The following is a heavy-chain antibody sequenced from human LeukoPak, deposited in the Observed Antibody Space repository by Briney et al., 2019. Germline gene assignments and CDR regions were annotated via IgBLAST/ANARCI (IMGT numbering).Heavy chain of an antibody. V-gene: IGHV3-30*02. CDR3: AKVEAASFDY. Sequence: PGGSLRLSCAASGFTFSIYWMSWVRQAPGKGLEWVAFIRYDGSNKYYADSVKGRFTISRDNSKNTLYLQMNSLRAEDTAVYYCAKVEAASFDYWGQGTLVTVSS. D-gene: IGHD2-15*01. CDR2: IRYDGSNK. CDR1: GFTFSIYW. J-gene: IGHJ4*02.